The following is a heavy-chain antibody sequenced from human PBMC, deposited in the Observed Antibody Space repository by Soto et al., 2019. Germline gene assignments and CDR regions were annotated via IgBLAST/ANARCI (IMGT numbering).Heavy chain of an antibody. CDR2: IKSGGTT. J-gene: IGHJ4*02. Sequence: GGSLRLSCAASGFTFITAWMNWVRQAPGKGLEWLGHIKSGGTTDYIVPVKGRFTISRDDSKNMVYLQMSSLKTEDTTVYYCAADTPGVGQGEFEYWGQGALVIVS. D-gene: IGHD3-10*01. V-gene: IGHV3-15*01. CDR3: AADTPGVGQGEFEY. CDR1: GFTFITAW.